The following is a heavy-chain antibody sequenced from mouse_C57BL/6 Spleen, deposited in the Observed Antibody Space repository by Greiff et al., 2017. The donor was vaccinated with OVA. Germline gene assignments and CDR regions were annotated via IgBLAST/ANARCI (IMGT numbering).Heavy chain of an antibody. CDR1: GYTFTSYG. D-gene: IGHD2-2*01. CDR2: IYPRSGNT. Sequence: VQLQQSGAELARPGASVKLSCKASGYTFTSYGISWVKQRTGQGLEWIGEIYPRSGNTYYNEKFKGKATLTADKSSSTAYMELRSLTSEDSAVYFWASYGYGGFAYWGQGTLVTVSA. V-gene: IGHV1-81*01. CDR3: ASYGYGGFAY. J-gene: IGHJ3*01.